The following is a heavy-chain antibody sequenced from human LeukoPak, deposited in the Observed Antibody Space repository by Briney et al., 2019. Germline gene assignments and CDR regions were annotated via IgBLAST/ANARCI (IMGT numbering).Heavy chain of an antibody. CDR1: GFSFNDSY. CDR2: INHSGST. Sequence: LRLSCEASGFSFNDSYMSWIRQAPGKGLEWIGEINHSGSTNYNPSLKSRVTISVDTSKNQFSLKLSSVTAADTAVYYCARSAGLDSFDYWGQGTLVTVSS. D-gene: IGHD3/OR15-3a*01. J-gene: IGHJ4*02. V-gene: IGHV4-34*01. CDR3: ARSAGLDSFDY.